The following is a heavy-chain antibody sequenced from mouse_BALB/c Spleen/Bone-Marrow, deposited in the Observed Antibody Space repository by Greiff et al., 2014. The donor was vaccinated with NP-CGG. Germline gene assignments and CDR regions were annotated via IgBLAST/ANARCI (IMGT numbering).Heavy chain of an antibody. D-gene: IGHD1-1*01. J-gene: IGHJ4*01. CDR1: GFTFSSFG. V-gene: IGHV5-17*02. CDR2: ISSGSSTI. CDR3: AAITTVVARYAMDY. Sequence: EVMLVESGGGLVQPGGSRKLSCAASGFTFSSFGMHWVRQAPEKGLEWAAYISSGSSTIYYADTVKGRFTISRDNPKNTLFLQMTSLRSEDTAMYYCAAITTVVARYAMDYWGQGTSVTVSS.